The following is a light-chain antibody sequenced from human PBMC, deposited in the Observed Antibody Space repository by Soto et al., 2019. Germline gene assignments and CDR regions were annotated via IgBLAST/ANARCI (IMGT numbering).Light chain of an antibody. CDR1: QSISSW. J-gene: IGKJ3*01. CDR3: QQYNKYPFT. V-gene: IGKV1-5*03. Sequence: DIQMTQSPSTLSASVGDRVTITCRASQSISSWLAWYQQKPGKAPQLLIYKASNLESGVPSRFSGSGSGTEFTLTISSLQPDDFASYYCQQYNKYPFTFGPGTKVDI. CDR2: KAS.